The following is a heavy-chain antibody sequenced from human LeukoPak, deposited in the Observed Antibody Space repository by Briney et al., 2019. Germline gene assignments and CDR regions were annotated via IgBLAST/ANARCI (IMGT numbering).Heavy chain of an antibody. CDR3: ARVSYDYVWGSYRYTRAFDI. CDR2: INPNSGGT. J-gene: IGHJ3*02. Sequence: ASVKVSCKASGYTFTGYYMHWVRQAPGQGLEWMGWINPNSGGTNYAQKFQGRVTMARDTSISTAYMELSRLRSDDTAVYYCARVSYDYVWGSYRYTRAFDIWGQGTMVTVSS. V-gene: IGHV1-2*02. D-gene: IGHD3-16*02. CDR1: GYTFTGYY.